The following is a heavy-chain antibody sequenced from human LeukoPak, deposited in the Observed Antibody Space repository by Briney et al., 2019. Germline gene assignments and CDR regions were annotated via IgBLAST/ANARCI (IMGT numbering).Heavy chain of an antibody. CDR3: AHRAAVPGTLGY. D-gene: IGHD6-19*01. Sequence: SGPTLGKPTQTLTLTFTFSGFSLSTSGVGVAWIRQPPGKALEWLALIYWDDDKRYSPSLKSRLTITKDTSKNQVVLTMTNMDPVDTATYYCAHRAAVPGTLGYWGQGTLVTVSS. CDR2: IYWDDDK. CDR1: GFSLSTSGVG. J-gene: IGHJ4*02. V-gene: IGHV2-5*02.